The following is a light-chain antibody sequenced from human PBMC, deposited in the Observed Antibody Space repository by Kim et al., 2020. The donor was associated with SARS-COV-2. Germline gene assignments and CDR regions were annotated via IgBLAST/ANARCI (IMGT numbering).Light chain of an antibody. CDR3: QQYNNWRT. J-gene: IGKJ5*01. CDR1: QSVSSN. V-gene: IGKV3-15*01. Sequence: SVAPGERATLSCRASQSVSSNLAWYQQKPGQAPRVLIYGASARATGIPARFSGSGSGTEFTLTISNLQSEDFAVYYCQQYNNWRTFGQGTRLEIK. CDR2: GAS.